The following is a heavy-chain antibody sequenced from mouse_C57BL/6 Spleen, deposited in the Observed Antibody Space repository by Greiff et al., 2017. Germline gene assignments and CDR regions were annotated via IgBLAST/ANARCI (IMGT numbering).Heavy chain of an antibody. Sequence: VQLQQPGAELVRPGSSVKLSCKASGYTFTSYWMDWVKQRPGQGLEWIGNIYPSDSETHYNQKFKDKATLTVDKSSSTAYMQLSSLTSEDSAVYYCASTIDYWYFDVWGTGTTVTVSS. CDR1: GYTFTSYW. J-gene: IGHJ1*03. CDR2: IYPSDSET. D-gene: IGHD2-12*01. V-gene: IGHV1-61*01. CDR3: ASTIDYWYFDV.